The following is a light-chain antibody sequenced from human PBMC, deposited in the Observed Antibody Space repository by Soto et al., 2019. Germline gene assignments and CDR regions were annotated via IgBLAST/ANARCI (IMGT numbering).Light chain of an antibody. CDR2: GVS. CDR3: GQLVSAPSLT. CDR1: QSVSSTF. Sequence: EIVLTQSPGTLSLSPGERATLSCRASQSVSSTFLAWYQQKPGQAPRLLIYGVSTRATGSPDMFSGSGSGTDFTVTISRLEPVDYGGYFCGQLVSAPSLTVGQGTKVEIK. V-gene: IGKV3-20*01. J-gene: IGKJ1*01.